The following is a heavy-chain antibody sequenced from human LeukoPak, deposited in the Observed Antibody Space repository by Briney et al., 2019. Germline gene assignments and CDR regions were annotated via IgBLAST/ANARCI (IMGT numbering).Heavy chain of an antibody. V-gene: IGHV3-48*01. D-gene: IGHD1-20*01. CDR3: ARESITGHRDFDY. Sequence: GGSLRLSCAASGFTFSGYSMNWVRQAPGKGLEWVSYISSGSRTIYYADSVKGRFIISRDNAKNSLYLQMNSLRAEDTAAYYCARESITGHRDFDYWGQGTLVTVSS. CDR2: ISSGSRTI. J-gene: IGHJ4*02. CDR1: GFTFSGYS.